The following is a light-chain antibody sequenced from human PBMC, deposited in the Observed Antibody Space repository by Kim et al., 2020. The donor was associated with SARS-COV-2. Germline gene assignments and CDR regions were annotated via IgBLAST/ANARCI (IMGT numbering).Light chain of an antibody. CDR3: CSTSNSLDYI. CDR2: DVR. V-gene: IGLV2-14*03. Sequence: QSALTQPASMSGSPGQSITISCSGTSSDIGNSNAVSWYQQHSGKAPRLIIYDVRDRPSGVSTRFSGSKSANMASLTISGLQSEDEAYYFCCSTSNSLDYIFGTGTKVTV. J-gene: IGLJ1*01. CDR1: SSDIGNSNA.